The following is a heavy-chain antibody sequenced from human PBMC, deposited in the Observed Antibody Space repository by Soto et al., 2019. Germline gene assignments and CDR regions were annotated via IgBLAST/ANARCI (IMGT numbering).Heavy chain of an antibody. J-gene: IGHJ4*02. CDR3: ARDVHCSGGSCSLDY. CDR1: GFTFSSYG. CDR2: IWYDGSNK. Sequence: GGSLRLSCAASGFTFSSYGMHWVRQAPGKGLEWVAVIWYDGSNKYYADSVKGRFTISRDNSKNTLYLQMNSLRAEDTAVYYCARDVHCSGGSCSLDYWGQGTLVTVSS. V-gene: IGHV3-33*01. D-gene: IGHD2-15*01.